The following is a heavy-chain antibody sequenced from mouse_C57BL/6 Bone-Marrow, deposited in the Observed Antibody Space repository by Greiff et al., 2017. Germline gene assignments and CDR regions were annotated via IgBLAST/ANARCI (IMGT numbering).Heavy chain of an antibody. CDR3: AREDCYAPCYFDY. CDR1: GFNINNTY. J-gene: IGHJ2*01. CDR2: MDTANGNT. Sequence: VQLKQSVAELVRPGASVKLSCTASGFNINNTYMHWVKQRPEQGLEWIGRMDTANGNTKYDPKFQGMAPITADTSSNTAYLQLSSLTSEDTAIYYRAREDCYAPCYFDYWGRGTPLTVSA. D-gene: IGHD2-3*01. V-gene: IGHV14-3*01.